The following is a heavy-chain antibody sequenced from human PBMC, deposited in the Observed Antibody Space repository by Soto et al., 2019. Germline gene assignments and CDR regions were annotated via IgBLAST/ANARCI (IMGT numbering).Heavy chain of an antibody. CDR1: GAIVTSGENY. CDR3: FRDLPHGYTANV. D-gene: IGHD5-18*01. CDR2: IYDSGIT. J-gene: IGHJ3*01. V-gene: IGHV4-30-4*01. Sequence: SETLSLASRVSGAIVTSGENYWSWVRQDPGKGLEWIGYIYDSGITSYNPSLKSRISLSLERPDNEVSLKMHSVTAADTAVYFFFRDLPHGYTANVWCPGTFVTVS.